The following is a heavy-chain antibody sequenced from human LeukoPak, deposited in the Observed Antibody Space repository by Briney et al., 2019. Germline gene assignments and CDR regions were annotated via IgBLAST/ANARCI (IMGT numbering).Heavy chain of an antibody. J-gene: IGHJ4*02. CDR3: AKDPPHVGATTD. V-gene: IGHV3-53*01. CDR2: IYSGGST. D-gene: IGHD1-26*01. CDR1: GFTVSSNY. Sequence: PGGSLRLSCAVSGFTVSSNYMSWVRQVPGKGLEWVSVIYSGGSTYYADSVKGRFTISRDNSKNTLYLQMNSLRAEDTAVYYCAKDPPHVGATTDWGQGTLVTVSS.